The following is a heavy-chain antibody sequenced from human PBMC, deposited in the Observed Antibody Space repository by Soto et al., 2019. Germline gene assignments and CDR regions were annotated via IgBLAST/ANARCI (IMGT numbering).Heavy chain of an antibody. CDR2: INHSGIT. CDR1: GGSFSGFY. CDR3: ARGGQGRGRCDFWSGPASPMDN. D-gene: IGHD3-3*01. J-gene: IGHJ4*02. Sequence: QEQLQQWGAGLLKPSETLSLTCAVYGGSFSGFYWSWIRQPPGKGLEWIGEINHSGITNYNPSLKSRVTMSVDKSKNQFSLNLSSVTASDTAVYFCARGGQGRGRCDFWSGPASPMDNWGQGTLVTVSS. V-gene: IGHV4-34*01.